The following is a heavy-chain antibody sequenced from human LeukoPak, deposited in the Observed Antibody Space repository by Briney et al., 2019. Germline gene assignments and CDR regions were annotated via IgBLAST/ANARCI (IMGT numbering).Heavy chain of an antibody. D-gene: IGHD6-19*01. J-gene: IGHJ6*02. CDR3: ARDLRGSSGWYENYYDMDV. CDR1: SGYW. CDR2: IKEDGSEK. V-gene: IGHV3-7*01. Sequence: GGSLRLSCAAFSGYWMTWVRQAPGKGLEWVANIKEDGSEKYYVDSVKGRFTISRDNAKNSLFLQMNSLRAEDTAVYYCARDLRGSSGWYENYYDMDVWGQGTTVTVSS.